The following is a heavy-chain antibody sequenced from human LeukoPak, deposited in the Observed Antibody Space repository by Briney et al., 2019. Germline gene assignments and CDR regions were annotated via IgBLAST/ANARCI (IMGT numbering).Heavy chain of an antibody. CDR2: IKQDGSEK. V-gene: IGHV3-7*01. CDR1: GFTFSRYW. D-gene: IGHD2-2*01. J-gene: IGHJ5*02. CDR3: ARDDCSSISCYHNWFDP. Sequence: PGGSLRLSCAASGFTFSRYWMSWVRQAPGKGLDGVANIKQDGSEKYYVDSVKGRFTISRDNAKNSLYLQMNSLRAEDTAVYYCARDDCSSISCYHNWFDPWGQGTLVTVSS.